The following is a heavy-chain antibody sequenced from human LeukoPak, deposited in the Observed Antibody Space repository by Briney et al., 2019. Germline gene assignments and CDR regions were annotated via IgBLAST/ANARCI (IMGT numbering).Heavy chain of an antibody. J-gene: IGHJ4*02. Sequence: PSGGSLGLSCAASGFTFSSYGMHWVRQAPGKGLEWVAVISYNGTHKFYADSVKGRFTISRDNSWNTLYLQINSLRAEDTAVYYCAKESREGYNYFSFFDYWGQGTLVTVSS. CDR2: ISYNGTHK. CDR1: GFTFSSYG. D-gene: IGHD5-24*01. V-gene: IGHV3-30*18. CDR3: AKESREGYNYFSFFDY.